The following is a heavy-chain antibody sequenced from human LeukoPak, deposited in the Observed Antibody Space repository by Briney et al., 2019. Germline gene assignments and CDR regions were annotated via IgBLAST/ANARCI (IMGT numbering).Heavy chain of an antibody. CDR2: ISPDNGNT. D-gene: IGHD3-10*01. V-gene: IGHV1-18*01. CDR1: GYTFTSYG. J-gene: IGHJ4*02. Sequence: ASVKVSCKASGYTFTSYGISWVRQAPGQGLEWMGWISPDNGNTNYAQKLQGRVTITRDTSASTAYMELSSLRSEDTAVYYCASGLLWFGESLMLPDYWGQGTLVTVSS. CDR3: ASGLLWFGESLMLPDY.